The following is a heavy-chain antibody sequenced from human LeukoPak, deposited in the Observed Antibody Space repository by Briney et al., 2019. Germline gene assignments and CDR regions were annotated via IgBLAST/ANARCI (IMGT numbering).Heavy chain of an antibody. Sequence: GGSLRLSCAASGFTFDDYAMHWVRQAPGKGLEWVSLISWDGGSTYYADSVKGRFTISRDNAKNSLYLQMNSLRAEDTAVYYCARDRGALGMFEFDPWGQGTLVTVSS. D-gene: IGHD1-26*01. CDR3: ARDRGALGMFEFDP. CDR2: ISWDGGST. CDR1: GFTFDDYA. J-gene: IGHJ5*02. V-gene: IGHV3-43D*03.